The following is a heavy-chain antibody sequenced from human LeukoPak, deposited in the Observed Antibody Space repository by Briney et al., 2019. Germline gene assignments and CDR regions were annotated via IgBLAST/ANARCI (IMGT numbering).Heavy chain of an antibody. CDR2: VHKRERP. J-gene: IGHJ4*02. Sequence: SETLSLTCTVSGASTSAHFWGWVRQPPGKPLEWIGSVHKRERPKYNAPLKGRISMSLDTSRNHFSVTLTSVTAADSALYFCARHDVSRGNVYGLDYWGRGTLVTVSS. D-gene: IGHD5-18*01. V-gene: IGHV4-59*08. CDR1: GASTSAHF. CDR3: ARHDVSRGNVYGLDY.